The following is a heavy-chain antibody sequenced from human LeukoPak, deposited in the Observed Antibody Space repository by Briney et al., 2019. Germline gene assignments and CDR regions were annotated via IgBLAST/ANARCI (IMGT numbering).Heavy chain of an antibody. CDR3: ARRLCGGDCYIDY. V-gene: IGHV3-53*01. CDR2: IYAGDTT. Sequence: GGSLRLSCAVSGFTVSSNYMNWVRLAPGKGLEWVSVIYAGDTTFYADSVKGRFTISRDNSKNTLYLQMNSLRADDTAVYYCARRLCGGDCYIDYWGQGTLVTVSS. CDR1: GFTVSSNY. D-gene: IGHD2-21*02. J-gene: IGHJ4*02.